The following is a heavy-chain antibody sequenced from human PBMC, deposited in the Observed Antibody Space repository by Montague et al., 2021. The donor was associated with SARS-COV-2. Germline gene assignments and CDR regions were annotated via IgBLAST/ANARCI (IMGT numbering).Heavy chain of an antibody. CDR3: ARQGGPAGKHWFDP. CDR2: IHHRGTT. Sequence: SETLSLTCTVSGGSVSGTSYYWAWIRQPPGKGLEWIVNIHHRGTTFYNLSLKSRVTISVDTSKNEVSLKLNSVTAADTAVYYCARQGGPAGKHWFDPWGQGTLVTVSS. CDR1: GGSVSGTSYY. D-gene: IGHD2-2*01. J-gene: IGHJ5*02. V-gene: IGHV4-39*01.